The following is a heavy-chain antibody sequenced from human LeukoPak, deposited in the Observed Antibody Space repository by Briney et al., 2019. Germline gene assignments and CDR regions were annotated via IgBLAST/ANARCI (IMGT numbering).Heavy chain of an antibody. CDR1: GFTFTDYA. V-gene: IGHV3-7*01. CDR2: IKQDGSEK. D-gene: IGHD1-26*01. Sequence: QAGGSLRLSCTTSGFTFTDYAMNWIRQAPGKGLEWVANIKQDGSEKYYVDSVKGRFTISRDNAKNSLYLQMNSLRAEDTAVYYCARDPSDPFDYWGQGTLVTVSS. CDR3: ARDPSDPFDY. J-gene: IGHJ4*02.